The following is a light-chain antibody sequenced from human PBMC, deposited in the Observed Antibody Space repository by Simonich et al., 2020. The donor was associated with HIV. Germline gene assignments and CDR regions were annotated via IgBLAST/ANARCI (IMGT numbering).Light chain of an antibody. Sequence: DIVMTQSPDSLAVSLGERATINCKSSQSVLYSSNTKNYLSWYQQKPVQPPKLLIYWASTRASGVPDRFSGSGSGTDFTLTISSLQAEDVAVYYCQQYYSTPRTFGQGTKVEIK. V-gene: IGKV4-1*01. CDR3: QQYYSTPRT. CDR2: WAS. CDR1: QSVLYSSNTKNY. J-gene: IGKJ1*01.